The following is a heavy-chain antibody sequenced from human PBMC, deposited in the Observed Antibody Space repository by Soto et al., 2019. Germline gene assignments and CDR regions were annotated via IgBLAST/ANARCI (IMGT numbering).Heavy chain of an antibody. CDR1: GFTFGSYS. J-gene: IGHJ4*02. V-gene: IGHV3-21*01. Sequence: GGSLRLSCAASGFTFGSYSMNWVRQAPGKGLEWVSSISSSSSYIYYADSVKGRFTISRDNAKNSLYLQMNSLRAEDTAVYYCARTLYCYDTGGLSYWGQGTLVSVSS. CDR3: ARTLYCYDTGGLSY. CDR2: ISSSSSYI. D-gene: IGHD3-22*01.